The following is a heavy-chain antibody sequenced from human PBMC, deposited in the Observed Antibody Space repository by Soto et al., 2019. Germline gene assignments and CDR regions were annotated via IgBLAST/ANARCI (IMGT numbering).Heavy chain of an antibody. Sequence: SETLSLTCTVSGGSISSYYWSWIRQPPGKGLEWIGYIYYSGSTNYNPSLKSRVTISVDTSRNQFSLKLSSVTAADTAVYYCARKCSSTSCYGILDYWGQGTLVTVSS. CDR3: ARKCSSTSCYGILDY. CDR2: IYYSGST. CDR1: GGSISSYY. J-gene: IGHJ4*02. D-gene: IGHD2-2*01. V-gene: IGHV4-59*08.